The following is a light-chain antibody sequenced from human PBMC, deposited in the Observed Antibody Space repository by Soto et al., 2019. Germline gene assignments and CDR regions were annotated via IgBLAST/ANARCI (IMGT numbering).Light chain of an antibody. J-gene: IGKJ2*02. CDR1: QSVSSSY. CDR2: GAS. CDR3: QQYGSSPRT. Sequence: EIVLTQSPGTLSLSPGERATLSCRASQSVSSSYLAWYQQKPGQAPRLLFYGASSRATGIPDRFSGSGSGTDFTLTNSRLEPEDFAVYYCQQYGSSPRTFGQGTKLEIK. V-gene: IGKV3-20*01.